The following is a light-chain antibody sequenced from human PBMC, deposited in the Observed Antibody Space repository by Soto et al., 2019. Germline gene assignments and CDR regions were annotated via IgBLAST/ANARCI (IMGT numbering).Light chain of an antibody. CDR2: GAS. CDR3: QQSYRSPYT. J-gene: IGKJ2*01. V-gene: IGKV1-39*01. Sequence: IQMTQSPSSLSASVGDSVTVTCRASQSINIYLNCYQQKPGKAPTLLIYGASSLQSGVPSRFTGGGSRTDFTLTISSLQPEDFATYSCQQSYRSPYTFGQGTKLEIK. CDR1: QSINIY.